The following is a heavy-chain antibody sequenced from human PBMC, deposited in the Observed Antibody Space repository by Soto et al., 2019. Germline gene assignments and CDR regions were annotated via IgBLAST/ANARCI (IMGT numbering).Heavy chain of an antibody. D-gene: IGHD5-18*01. J-gene: IGHJ4*02. CDR3: ARVEGYSYGYPPDY. Sequence: GGSLRLSCAASGFTFSSYWMSWVRQAPGKGLEWVANIKQDGSEKYYVDSVKGRFTISSDNAKNSLYLQMNSLRAEDTAVYYCARVEGYSYGYPPDYWGQGTLVTVSS. CDR2: IKQDGSEK. V-gene: IGHV3-7*01. CDR1: GFTFSSYW.